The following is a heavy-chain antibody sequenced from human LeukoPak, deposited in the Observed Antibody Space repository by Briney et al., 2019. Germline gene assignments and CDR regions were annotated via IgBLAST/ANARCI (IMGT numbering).Heavy chain of an antibody. Sequence: PGGSLRLSCAASGFTFSSYAMSWVRQAPGKGLEWVSAISGSGGSTYYADSVKGRFTISRDNSKNALYLQMNSLRAEDTAVYYCAKEQYYDILTGYYSSDYWGQGTLVTVSS. CDR2: ISGSGGST. V-gene: IGHV3-23*01. CDR1: GFTFSSYA. D-gene: IGHD3-9*01. J-gene: IGHJ4*02. CDR3: AKEQYYDILTGYYSSDY.